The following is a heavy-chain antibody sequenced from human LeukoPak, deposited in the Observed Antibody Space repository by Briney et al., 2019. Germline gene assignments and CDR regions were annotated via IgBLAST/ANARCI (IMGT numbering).Heavy chain of an antibody. CDR2: IRGSGGST. V-gene: IGHV3-23*01. J-gene: IGHJ4*02. Sequence: GGSLRLSCEASGFTFSSYAMSWLRQAPGKGLEWVSGIRGSGGSTYDADSVKGRFTISRDNSKNTLYLQLNSLRAEDTDVYYCAKPYAPGDSSGWADFDHWGQGTLVTVSS. D-gene: IGHD6-19*01. CDR3: AKPYAPGDSSGWADFDH. CDR1: GFTFSSYA.